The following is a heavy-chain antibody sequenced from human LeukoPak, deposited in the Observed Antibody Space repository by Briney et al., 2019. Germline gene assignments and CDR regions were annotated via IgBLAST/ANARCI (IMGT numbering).Heavy chain of an antibody. CDR3: ARQDTYYYDSSGFGIYDY. V-gene: IGHV4-39*07. CDR1: GGSISTTNYY. Sequence: SETLSLTCTVSGGSISTTNYYWGWIRQSPGKGLEWFGCVYYSGSTYYSPSLKSRVTISVDTSKNQFSLKLSSVTAADTAVYYCARQDTYYYDSSGFGIYDYWGQGTLVTVSS. J-gene: IGHJ4*02. D-gene: IGHD3-22*01. CDR2: VYYSGST.